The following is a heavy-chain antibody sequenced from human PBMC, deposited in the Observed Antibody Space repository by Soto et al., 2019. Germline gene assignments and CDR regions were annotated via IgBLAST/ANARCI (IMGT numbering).Heavy chain of an antibody. J-gene: IGHJ5*02. CDR3: ARDLGTTIAGPPRREKYGWVDP. D-gene: IGHD3-22*01. Sequence: QVQLVQSGAEVKRPGSSVKLSCKASGGTFTYYGISWVRQAPGQGLEWMGGIIPIIGPATYAQKFQGRLTITADQSTSTAYMEVSILGSEDTALYYCARDLGTTIAGPPRREKYGWVDPWGPGTLVTVSS. CDR2: IIPIIGPA. V-gene: IGHV1-69*01. CDR1: GGTFTYYG.